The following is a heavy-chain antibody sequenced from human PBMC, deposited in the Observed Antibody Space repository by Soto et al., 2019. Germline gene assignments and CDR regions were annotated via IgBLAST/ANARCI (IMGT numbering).Heavy chain of an antibody. J-gene: IGHJ4*02. V-gene: IGHV3-74*01. CDR1: GITFSSYW. Sequence: GGSLKLSCAALGITFSSYWMERVRQAPGEGLVWVSRINYDGRGTSYADSVKGRFTISRDNAKNTLYLQMNSLRAEDTAVYYCARVECSGGSCYSIDHWGQGTLVTVSS. CDR3: ARVECSGGSCYSIDH. D-gene: IGHD2-15*01. CDR2: INYDGRGT.